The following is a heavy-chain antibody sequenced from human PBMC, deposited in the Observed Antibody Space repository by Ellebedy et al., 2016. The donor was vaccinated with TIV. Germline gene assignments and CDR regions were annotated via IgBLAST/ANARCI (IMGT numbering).Heavy chain of an antibody. Sequence: GESLKISCKGSRYDFSKYWIAWVRQMPGKGLEWMGDISPGDSDARYSPSFQGQVTISADKSFNTAYLQWSSLKASDTAMYYCARRYCSGGSCWEFDYWGQGTLVTVSS. D-gene: IGHD2-15*01. V-gene: IGHV5-51*01. CDR1: RYDFSKYW. J-gene: IGHJ4*02. CDR3: ARRYCSGGSCWEFDY. CDR2: ISPGDSDA.